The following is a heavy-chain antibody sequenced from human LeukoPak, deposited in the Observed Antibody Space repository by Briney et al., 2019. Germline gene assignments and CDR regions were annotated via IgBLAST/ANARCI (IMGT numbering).Heavy chain of an antibody. J-gene: IGHJ5*02. V-gene: IGHV3-30-3*01. CDR1: GFTFSSYA. D-gene: IGHD5-12*01. CDR2: ISYDGSNK. Sequence: GRSLRLSCAASGFTFSSYAMHWVRQAPGKGLEWVAIISYDGSNKYYVESVKGRFTISRDNSKNTLYLQMNSLRAEDTAVYYCARDRSGLVPARQAHNWFDPWGQGTLVTVSS. CDR3: ARDRSGLVPARQAHNWFDP.